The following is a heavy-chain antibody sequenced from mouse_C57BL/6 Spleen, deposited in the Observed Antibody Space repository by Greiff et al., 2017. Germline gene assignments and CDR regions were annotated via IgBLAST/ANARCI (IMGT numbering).Heavy chain of an antibody. V-gene: IGHV5-6*01. Sequence: EVHLVESGGDLVKPGGSLKLSCAASGFTFSSYGMSWVRQTPDKRLEWVATISSGGSYTYYPDSVKGRFTISRDNAKNTLYLQMSSLKSEDTAMYYCAKRDYYGLYFDYWGQGTTLTVSS. CDR2: ISSGGSYT. D-gene: IGHD1-1*01. CDR1: GFTFSSYG. CDR3: AKRDYYGLYFDY. J-gene: IGHJ2*01.